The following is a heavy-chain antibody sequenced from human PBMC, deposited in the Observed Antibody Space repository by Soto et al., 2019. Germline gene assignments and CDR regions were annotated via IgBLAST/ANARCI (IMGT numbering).Heavy chain of an antibody. CDR1: GFTFSSYG. CDR3: AKGNYGDYRFFDY. Sequence: GGSLRLSCAASGFTFSSYGMHWVRQAPGKGLEWVAVISYDGSNKYYADSVKGRFTISRDNSKNTLYLQMNSLRAEDTAVYYCAKGNYGDYRFFDYWGQGTLVTVS. D-gene: IGHD4-17*01. J-gene: IGHJ4*02. CDR2: ISYDGSNK. V-gene: IGHV3-30*18.